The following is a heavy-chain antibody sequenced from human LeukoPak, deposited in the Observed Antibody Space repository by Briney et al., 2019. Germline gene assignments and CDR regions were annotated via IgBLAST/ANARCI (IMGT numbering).Heavy chain of an antibody. D-gene: IGHD6-13*01. V-gene: IGHV3-74*01. J-gene: IGHJ4*02. CDR2: LNTDGRTT. CDR3: VRGTIAIGGTDY. CDR1: GFTFSGYW. Sequence: GGSLRLSCAASGFTFSGYWMHWVRQAPGKGLIWVSRLNTDGRTTNYADFVKGRFTISRDNARNTLYLQMNSLRPDDTAVYYCVRGTIAIGGTDYWGQGTLGSVSS.